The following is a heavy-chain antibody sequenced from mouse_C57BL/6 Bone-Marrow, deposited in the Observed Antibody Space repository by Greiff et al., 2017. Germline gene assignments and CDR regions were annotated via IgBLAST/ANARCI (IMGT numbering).Heavy chain of an antibody. CDR2: IHPNSGST. V-gene: IGHV1-64*01. J-gene: IGHJ3*01. Sequence: VQLQQPGAELVKPGASVKLSCKASGYTFTSYWMHWVKQRPGQGLEWIGMIHPNSGSTNYNEKFKSKATLTVDKSSSTAYTQLSSLTSEDSAVYYCARKMGIYYDYSWFAYWGQVTLVTVSA. CDR1: GYTFTSYW. CDR3: ARKMGIYYDYSWFAY. D-gene: IGHD2-4*01.